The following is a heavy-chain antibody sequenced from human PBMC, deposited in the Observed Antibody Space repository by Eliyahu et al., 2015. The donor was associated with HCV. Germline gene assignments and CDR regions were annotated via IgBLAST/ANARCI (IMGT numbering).Heavy chain of an antibody. J-gene: IGHJ4*02. Sequence: QVQLQQWGAGLLKPSETLSLTCAVYGGSLSGNYWSWIRQPPGKGLEWIGEINHSGSTNYNPSLKSRVTISVDTSKNQFSLKLRSVTAADTAVYYCARGGGDYYGIGGYYFFDYWGQGTLVTVSS. V-gene: IGHV4-34*01. CDR1: GGSLSGNY. CDR3: ARGGGDYYGIGGYYFFDY. CDR2: INHSGST. D-gene: IGHD3-22*01.